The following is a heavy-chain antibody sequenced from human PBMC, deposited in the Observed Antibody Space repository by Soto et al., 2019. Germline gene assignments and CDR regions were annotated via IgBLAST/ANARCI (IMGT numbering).Heavy chain of an antibody. J-gene: IGHJ4*02. CDR2: INHSGST. D-gene: IGHD2-15*01. Sequence: SETLSLTCAVYGGSFSGYYWSWIRQPPGKGLEWIGEINHSGSTNYNPSLKSRVTISVDTSKNQFSLKLSSVTAADTAVYYCARFRGYCSGGSCYSQPYYFDYWGQGTLVTVSS. CDR3: ARFRGYCSGGSCYSQPYYFDY. V-gene: IGHV4-34*01. CDR1: GGSFSGYY.